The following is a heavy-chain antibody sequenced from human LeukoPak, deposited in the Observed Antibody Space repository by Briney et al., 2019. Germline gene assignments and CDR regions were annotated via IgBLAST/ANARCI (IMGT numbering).Heavy chain of an antibody. CDR2: INPNSGGT. J-gene: IGHJ6*03. D-gene: IGHD6-19*01. CDR1: GYTFTGYY. V-gene: IGHV1-2*02. CDR3: AREFSGYSSGWYLSLYYYYYMDV. Sequence: ASVEVSCKASGYTFTGYYMHWVRQAPGQGLEWMGWINPNSGGTNYAQKFQGRVTMTRDTSISTAYMELSRLRSDDTAVYYCAREFSGYSSGWYLSLYYYYYMDVWGKGTTVTISS.